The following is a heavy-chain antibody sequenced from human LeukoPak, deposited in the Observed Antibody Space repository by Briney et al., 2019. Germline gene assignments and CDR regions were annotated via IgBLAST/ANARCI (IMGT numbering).Heavy chain of an antibody. CDR3: ARGLYYYGSGSKSWFDP. Sequence: GASVKVSCKASGYSFTGYYMHWVRQAPGQGLEWMGWINPNTGGTNYAQKFQGRVTMTRDTSITTAYMELTWLGSDDTAVYYCARGLYYYGSGSKSWFDPWGQGTLVTVSS. J-gene: IGHJ5*02. D-gene: IGHD3-10*01. CDR2: INPNTGGT. CDR1: GYSFTGYY. V-gene: IGHV1-2*02.